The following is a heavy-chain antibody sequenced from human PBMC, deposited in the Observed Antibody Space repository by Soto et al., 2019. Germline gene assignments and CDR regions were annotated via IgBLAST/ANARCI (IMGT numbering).Heavy chain of an antibody. D-gene: IGHD2-15*01. Sequence: GWSLRLSCAAAGITFSSYAMSWVRQAPGKGLEWVSGISGDSGITLYAASVKGRFTISRDNSKKTLYLEMDSLRVEDTALYYCAKDIYGFGVLVAATVQFDRWGQGAPVNASS. J-gene: IGHJ4*02. CDR2: ISGDSGIT. CDR1: GITFSSYA. V-gene: IGHV3-23*01. CDR3: AKDIYGFGVLVAATVQFDR.